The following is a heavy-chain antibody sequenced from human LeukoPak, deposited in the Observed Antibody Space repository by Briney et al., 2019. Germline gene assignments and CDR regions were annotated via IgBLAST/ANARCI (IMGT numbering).Heavy chain of an antibody. D-gene: IGHD5-24*01. Sequence: AASVKVSCKASGYTFTSYDINWVRQATGQGLEWMGWMNPNSGNTGYAQKFQGRVTITGNTSISTAYMELSSLRSEDTAVYYCARGEGTVEGFDPWGQGTLVTVSS. J-gene: IGHJ5*02. CDR2: MNPNSGNT. V-gene: IGHV1-8*03. CDR3: ARGEGTVEGFDP. CDR1: GYTFTSYD.